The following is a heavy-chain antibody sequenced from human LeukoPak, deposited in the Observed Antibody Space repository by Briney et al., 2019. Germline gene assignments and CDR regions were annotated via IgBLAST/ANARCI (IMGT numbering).Heavy chain of an antibody. D-gene: IGHD3-10*01. CDR2: IRNDGSNK. V-gene: IGHV3-30*02. Sequence: GGSLRLSCAASGFTFSSYAMSWVRQAPGKGLEWVAFIRNDGSNKYYPDSVKGRFTISRDNSKNTLYLQMNSLRAEDTAVYYCAKGVAYGSSALDYWGQGTLVTVSS. CDR1: GFTFSSYA. J-gene: IGHJ4*02. CDR3: AKGVAYGSSALDY.